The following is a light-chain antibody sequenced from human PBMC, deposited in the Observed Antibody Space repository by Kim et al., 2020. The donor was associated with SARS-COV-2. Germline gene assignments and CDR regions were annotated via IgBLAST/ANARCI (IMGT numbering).Light chain of an antibody. CDR3: ASYAGSNNVV. V-gene: IGLV2-8*01. J-gene: IGLJ3*02. CDR2: EVT. Sequence: GQSVTISCTGTSSDVGGYNYVSWYQQHPGEAPKLMIYEVTKRPSGVPNRFSGSKSGNTASLTVSGLQAEDEADYYCASYAGSNNVVFGGGTQLTVL. CDR1: SSDVGGYNY.